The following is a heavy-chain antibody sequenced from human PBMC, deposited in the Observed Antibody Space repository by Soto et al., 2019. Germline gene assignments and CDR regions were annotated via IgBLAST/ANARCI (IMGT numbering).Heavy chain of an antibody. CDR2: IYYSGST. CDR3: AREAGYCSGGSCYRDFDY. D-gene: IGHD2-15*01. CDR1: GGSSSSYY. J-gene: IGHJ4*02. Sequence: SETLSLTCTVSGGSSSSYYWSWIRQPPGKGLEWIGYIYYSGSTNYNPSLKSRVTISVDTSKNQFSLKLSSVTAADTAVYYCAREAGYCSGGSCYRDFDYWGQGTLVTVSS. V-gene: IGHV4-59*01.